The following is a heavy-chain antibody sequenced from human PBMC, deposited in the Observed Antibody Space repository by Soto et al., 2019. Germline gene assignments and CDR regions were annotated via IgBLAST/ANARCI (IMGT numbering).Heavy chain of an antibody. CDR2: ISGSGGST. V-gene: IGHV3-23*01. J-gene: IGHJ4*02. Sequence: EVQLLESGGGLVQPGGSLRLSCAASGFTFSSYAMSWVRQAPGKGLEWVSAISGSGGSTYYADSVKGRFTISRDNSKNTLYLQMNSLRAEDTAVYYCAKDPRGSSGWMGDFGYWGQGTLVTVSS. CDR3: AKDPRGSSGWMGDFGY. D-gene: IGHD6-19*01. CDR1: GFTFSSYA.